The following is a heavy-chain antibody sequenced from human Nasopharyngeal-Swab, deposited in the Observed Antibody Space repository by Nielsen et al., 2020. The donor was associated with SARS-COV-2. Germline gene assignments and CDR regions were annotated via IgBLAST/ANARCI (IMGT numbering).Heavy chain of an antibody. D-gene: IGHD1-1*01. CDR1: GSFTGYY. V-gene: IGHV4-34*01. J-gene: IGHJ2*01. CDR3: ARHASRVSGMHWHFDL. Sequence: SETLSLTCAVYGSFTGYYWTWIRQPPGKGLEWIGEINNSGSTHYNPSLKSRVTISVDTSKNQFSLKLSSVTAADTAVYYCARHASRVSGMHWHFDLWGRGTLVTVSS. CDR2: INNSGST.